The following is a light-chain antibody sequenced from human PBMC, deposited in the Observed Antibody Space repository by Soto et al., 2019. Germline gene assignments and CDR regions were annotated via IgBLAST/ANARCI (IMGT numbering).Light chain of an antibody. CDR1: SSDVGGYNY. CDR3: ISNTISSTLL. J-gene: IGLJ2*01. Sequence: QSALTQPASVSGSPGQSITISCTGTSSDVGGYNYVSWYQQHPGKAPKLIIYEVSHRPSGVSNRFSGSKSGNTASLTISGLHAEDESDYYCISNTISSTLLFGGGTKLTVL. V-gene: IGLV2-14*01. CDR2: EVS.